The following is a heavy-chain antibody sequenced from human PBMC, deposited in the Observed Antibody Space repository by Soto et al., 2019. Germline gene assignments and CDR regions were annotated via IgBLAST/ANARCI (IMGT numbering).Heavy chain of an antibody. CDR1: GGSISNNNYH. CDR3: ARMRGGCTADF. CDR2: IYYRGNT. V-gene: IGHV4-39*01. Sequence: SETLSLTCSVSGGSISNNNYHWGWIRQPPGKGLEWMGSIYYRGNTYYNPSLRSRITISVDTSRNQFSLALSSVTAADTAVYFCARMRGGCTADFWGQGTLVTVSS. J-gene: IGHJ4*02. D-gene: IGHD3-3*01.